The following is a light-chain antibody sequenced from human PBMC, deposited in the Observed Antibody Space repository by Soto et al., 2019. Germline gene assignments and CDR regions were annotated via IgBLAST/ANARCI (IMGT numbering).Light chain of an antibody. J-gene: IGKJ5*01. Sequence: DIPMTQSPSTLSASVGDRVTITCRASQSISSWLAWYQQKPGKAPKLLIYKASTLESGVPSRFSGSGSGTEFTLTISSLQPDDFAAYHCQQYNSYPVTFGQGTRLEIK. CDR1: QSISSW. CDR2: KAS. V-gene: IGKV1-5*03. CDR3: QQYNSYPVT.